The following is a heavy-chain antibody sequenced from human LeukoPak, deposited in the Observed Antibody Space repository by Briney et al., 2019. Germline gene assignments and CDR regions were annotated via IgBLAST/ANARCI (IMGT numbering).Heavy chain of an antibody. D-gene: IGHD2/OR15-2a*01. CDR2: IDPSTTRI. Sequence: GGSLRLSCAASGFTFTSYSMNWVRQAPGKGLEWVSAIDPSTTRIYYAASVRGRFTLSRDNAKNSLDLQMDSLRVEDTAVYYCVRGGTYCDSSCKGADYWGQGTLVAVSS. CDR3: VRGGTYCDSSCKGADY. J-gene: IGHJ4*02. CDR1: GFTFTSYS. V-gene: IGHV3-21*01.